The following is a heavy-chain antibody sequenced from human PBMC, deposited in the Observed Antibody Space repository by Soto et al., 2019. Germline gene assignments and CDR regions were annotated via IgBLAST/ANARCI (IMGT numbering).Heavy chain of an antibody. CDR3: ARDRSSQGHFDY. Sequence: SETLSLTCTVSGGSISSGGHYWSWIRQYPGKGLEWIGYIYYSGSTYYNPSLKSRVTMSVDTSKNQFSLKLRSVTAADTAVYYCARDRSSQGHFDYWGQGTLVTVSS. V-gene: IGHV4-31*03. CDR1: GGSISSGGHY. J-gene: IGHJ4*02. CDR2: IYYSGST. D-gene: IGHD6-6*01.